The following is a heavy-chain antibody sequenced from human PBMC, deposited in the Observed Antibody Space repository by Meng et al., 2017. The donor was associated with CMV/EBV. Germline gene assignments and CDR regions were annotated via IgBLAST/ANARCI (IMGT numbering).Heavy chain of an antibody. V-gene: IGHV1-2*02. J-gene: IGHJ3*02. CDR2: INPNSGGT. Sequence: ASVKVSCKASGYTFTGYYMHWVRQAPGQGLEWMGWINPNSGGTNYAQKFQGRVTMTRDTPISTAYMELSRLRSDDTAVYYCARASSGYGSAFDIWGQGTMVTVSS. CDR1: GYTFTGYY. CDR3: ARASSGYGSAFDI. D-gene: IGHD3-22*01.